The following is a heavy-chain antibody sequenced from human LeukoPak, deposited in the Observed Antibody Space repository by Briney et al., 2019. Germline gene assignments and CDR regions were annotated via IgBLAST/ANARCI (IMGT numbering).Heavy chain of an antibody. J-gene: IGHJ6*03. CDR2: IKQDESAK. Sequence: GGSLRLSCAASGFTFSRYWMSWVRHAPGKGLEWVASIKQDESAKFYVDSVKGRFTISRDNSKNTLYLQMNSLRAEDTAVYYCARDRKLELRLFSYMDVWGKGTTVTVSS. V-gene: IGHV3-7*01. CDR1: GFTFSRYW. D-gene: IGHD1-7*01. CDR3: ARDRKLELRLFSYMDV.